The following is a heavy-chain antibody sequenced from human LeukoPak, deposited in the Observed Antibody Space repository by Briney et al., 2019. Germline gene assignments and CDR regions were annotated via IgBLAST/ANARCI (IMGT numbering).Heavy chain of an antibody. CDR1: GYSFTSYW. Sequence: GESLKISCKGSGYSFTSYWIGWVRQMPGKGLEWMGIIYPGDSDTRYSPSFQGQVTISADKSISTAYLQWSSLKASDTAMYYCXXXXXXPLDYYDSSGYYGFDYWGQGTLVTVSS. CDR3: XXXXXXPLDYYDSSGYYGFDY. V-gene: IGHV5-51*01. D-gene: IGHD3-22*01. CDR2: IYPGDSDT. J-gene: IGHJ4*02.